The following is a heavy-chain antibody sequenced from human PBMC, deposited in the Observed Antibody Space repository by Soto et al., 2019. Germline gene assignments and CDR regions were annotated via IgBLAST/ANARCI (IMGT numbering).Heavy chain of an antibody. J-gene: IGHJ5*02. CDR1: GYTFTSYG. Sequence: GASVKVSCKASGYTFTSYGISWVRQAPGQGLEWMGWISAYNGNTNYAQKLQGRVTMTTDTSTSTAYMELRSLRSDDTAVYYCARVVPAATGTNWFDPWGQGTLVTVS. CDR3: ARVVPAATGTNWFDP. CDR2: ISAYNGNT. V-gene: IGHV1-18*01. D-gene: IGHD2-2*01.